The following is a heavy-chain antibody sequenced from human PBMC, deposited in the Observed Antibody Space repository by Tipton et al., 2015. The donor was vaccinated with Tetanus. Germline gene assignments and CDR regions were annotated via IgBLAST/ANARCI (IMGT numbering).Heavy chain of an antibody. D-gene: IGHD3-16*02. V-gene: IGHV4-59*04. CDR2: IYHTGGS. CDR1: GGSLSTSH. Sequence: TLSLTCTVSGGSLSTSHWAWIRQPPGKRLEWIGGIYHTGGSYFLPSFKGRVTLSVDTSKDQFSLRLSSVTAADTALYYCAGRKGFYRPFDFWGPGILVTVSS. CDR3: AGRKGFYRPFDF. J-gene: IGHJ4*02.